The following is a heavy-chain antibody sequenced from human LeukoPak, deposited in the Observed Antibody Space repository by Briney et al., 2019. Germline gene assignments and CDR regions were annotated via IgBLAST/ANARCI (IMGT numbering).Heavy chain of an antibody. J-gene: IGHJ4*02. Sequence: GGSLRLSCAASGFTVSSNYMSWVRQAPGKGLEWVSVIYSGGSTYYADSVKGRFTISRDNSKNTLYLQMNSLRAEDTAVYYCARDMVVRGARGFDYWGQGTLATVSS. CDR1: GFTVSSNY. V-gene: IGHV3-66*01. CDR2: IYSGGST. D-gene: IGHD3-10*01. CDR3: ARDMVVRGARGFDY.